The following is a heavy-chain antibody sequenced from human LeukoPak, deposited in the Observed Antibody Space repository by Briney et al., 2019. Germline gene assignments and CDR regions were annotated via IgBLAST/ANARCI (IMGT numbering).Heavy chain of an antibody. J-gene: IGHJ6*02. D-gene: IGHD3-10*01. CDR2: IYYSGST. V-gene: IGHV4-59*08. Sequence: SETLSLTCTVSGGSISSYYWSWIRQPPGKGLEWIGYIYYSGSTNYNPSLRSRVTISVDTSKNQFSLKLSSVTAADTAVYYCARRVRGVISLYYYYGMDVWGQGTTVTVSS. CDR3: ARRVRGVISLYYYYGMDV. CDR1: GGSISSYY.